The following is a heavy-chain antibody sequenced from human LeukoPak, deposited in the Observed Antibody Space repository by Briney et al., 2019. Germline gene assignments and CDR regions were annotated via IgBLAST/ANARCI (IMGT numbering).Heavy chain of an antibody. CDR2: IYHSGST. CDR3: ARSGDDYGVSWFDP. D-gene: IGHD4-17*01. J-gene: IGHJ5*02. Sequence: SETLSLTCPVSGYSISSGYYWGWIRQPPGKGLEWIGSIYHSGSTYYNPSLKSRVTISVDTSKNQFSLKLSSVTAADTAVYYCARSGDDYGVSWFDPWGQGTLVTVSS. V-gene: IGHV4-38-2*01. CDR1: GYSISSGYY.